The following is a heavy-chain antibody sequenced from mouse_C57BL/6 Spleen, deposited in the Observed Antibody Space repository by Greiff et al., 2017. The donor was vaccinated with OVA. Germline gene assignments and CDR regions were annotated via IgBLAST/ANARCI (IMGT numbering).Heavy chain of an antibody. D-gene: IGHD2-3*01. CDR1: GFSFNTYA. V-gene: IGHV10-1*01. J-gene: IGHJ3*01. CDR3: VRDGYYVFAY. Sequence: VQLQQSGGGLVQPKGSLKLSCAASGFSFNTYAMNWVRQAPGKGLEWVARIRSKSKNYATYYADSVKDRFTISRDDSESMLYLQMNNLKTEDTAMYYCVRDGYYVFAYWGQGTLVTVSA. CDR2: IRSKSKNYAT.